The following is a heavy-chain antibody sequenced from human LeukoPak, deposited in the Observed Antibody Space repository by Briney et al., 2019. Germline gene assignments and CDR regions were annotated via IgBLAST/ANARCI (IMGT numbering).Heavy chain of an antibody. CDR3: ARDLRSSGAFHY. J-gene: IGHJ4*02. CDR2: IKQDGSEK. Sequence: AGGSLRLSCAASGFTFRSYWMSWVRQAPGKGLEWVANIKQDGSEKYYVDSVKGRFTISRDNAKHSLYLQRNSLRAEDPAVSYCARDLRSSGAFHYWGQGPLVTVSS. CDR1: GFTFRSYW. D-gene: IGHD6-19*01. V-gene: IGHV3-7*01.